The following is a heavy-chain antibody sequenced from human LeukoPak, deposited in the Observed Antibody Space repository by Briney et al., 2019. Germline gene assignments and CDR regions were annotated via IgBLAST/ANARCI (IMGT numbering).Heavy chain of an antibody. Sequence: SETLSLTCTVSGYSISSGYYWGWIRQPPGKGLEWIGSIYHSGSTXYNPSLKSRVTISVDTSKNQFSLKLSSVTAADTAVYYCARQHIXXXXXGGFDIWGQGTMVTVSS. CDR1: GYSISSGYY. J-gene: IGHJ3*02. D-gene: IGHD2-21*01. CDR2: IYHSGST. V-gene: IGHV4-38-2*02. CDR3: ARQHIXXXXXGGFDI.